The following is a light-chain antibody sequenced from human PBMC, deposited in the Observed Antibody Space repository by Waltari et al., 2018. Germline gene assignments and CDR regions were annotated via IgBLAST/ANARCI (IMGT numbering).Light chain of an antibody. CDR1: QSVTRST. J-gene: IGKJ2*01. V-gene: IGKV3-20*01. Sequence: EIVLTQSPGTLSLSPGEGATLPCRASQSVTRSTLAWYQQKFAQAPRLLIYGASSRATGIPDRFSGSGSGTDFTLTISRLEPEDFAVYYCQQYGDSSFTFGQGTTLEIK. CDR2: GAS. CDR3: QQYGDSSFT.